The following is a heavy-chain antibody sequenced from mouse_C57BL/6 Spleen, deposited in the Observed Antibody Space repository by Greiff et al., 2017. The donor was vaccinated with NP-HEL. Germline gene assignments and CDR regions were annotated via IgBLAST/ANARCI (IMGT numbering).Heavy chain of an antibody. J-gene: IGHJ2*01. CDR1: GFNIKDYY. Sequence: EVKVVESGAELVKPGASVKLSCTASGFNIKDYYMHWVKQRTEQGLEWIGRIDPEDGETKYAPKFQGKATITADTSSNTAYLQLSSLTSEDTAVYYCARYHYYGSSYAYYFDYWGQGTTLTVSS. CDR2: IDPEDGET. CDR3: ARYHYYGSSYAYYFDY. D-gene: IGHD1-1*01. V-gene: IGHV14-2*01.